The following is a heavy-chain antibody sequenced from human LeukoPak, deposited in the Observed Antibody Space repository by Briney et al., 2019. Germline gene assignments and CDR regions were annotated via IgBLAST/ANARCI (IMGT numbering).Heavy chain of an antibody. D-gene: IGHD7-27*01. V-gene: IGHV3-23*01. CDR3: AKDGGLWVSAHWGDS. Sequence: GGSLRLSCAASGFTFSSYAMSWVRQARGKGLEWVSTITTSDGNTYYADSVKGRFTVSRDNSKNTLYLQMNSLRAEDTAVYYCAKDGGLWVSAHWGDSWGRGTLVTVSS. CDR1: GFTFSSYA. CDR2: ITTSDGNT. J-gene: IGHJ4*02.